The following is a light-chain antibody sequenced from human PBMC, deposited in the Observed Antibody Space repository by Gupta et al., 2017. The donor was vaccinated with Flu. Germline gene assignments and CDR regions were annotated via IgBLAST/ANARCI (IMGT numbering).Light chain of an antibody. CDR2: IDT. Sequence: ACAKQFEYCGQQRSGKDPRLLMSIDTDRHSRIPERFSGSSSGTIVTFTIDVIQAEDEAEYDCQSVDASCRVSTVVFGGGTKLTVL. V-gene: IGLV3-25*03. CDR1: ACAKQF. CDR3: QSVDASCRVSTVV. J-gene: IGLJ2*01.